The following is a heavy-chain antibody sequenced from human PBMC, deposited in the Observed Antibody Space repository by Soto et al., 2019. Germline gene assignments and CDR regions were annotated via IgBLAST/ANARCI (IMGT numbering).Heavy chain of an antibody. J-gene: IGHJ6*02. Sequence: PWGSLRLSCAASGFSFSTYAITLCRHSPFKGLEWVSVISGSGGSSYYADSVKGRFTISRDNSKNTLFLQMNGLRAEDTAVYYCAKVTKRAAAGRYEYYKYGMDVWGQGTTVTVS. CDR2: ISGSGGSS. D-gene: IGHD6-13*01. V-gene: IGHV3-23*01. CDR1: GFSFSTYA. CDR3: AKVTKRAAAGRYEYYKYGMDV.